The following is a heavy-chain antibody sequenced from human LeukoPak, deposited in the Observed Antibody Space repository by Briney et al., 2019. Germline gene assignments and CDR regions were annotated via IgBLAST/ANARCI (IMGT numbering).Heavy chain of an antibody. CDR3: AKDIGERWLHLDS. J-gene: IGHJ4*02. Sequence: GGSLRLSCAASEFTFHNYAMHWVCQAPGKGLEWVSLISGDGGSTYYADSVKGRFTISRDNSRNSLYLQVNSLRTDDTALYYCAKDIGERWLHLDSWGQGTLVTVSS. CDR1: EFTFHNYA. D-gene: IGHD5-24*01. CDR2: ISGDGGST. V-gene: IGHV3-43*02.